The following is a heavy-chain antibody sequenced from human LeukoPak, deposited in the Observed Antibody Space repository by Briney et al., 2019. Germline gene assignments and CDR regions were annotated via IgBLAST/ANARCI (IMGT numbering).Heavy chain of an antibody. CDR2: INDTVST. D-gene: IGHD3-16*01. J-gene: IGHJ4*02. Sequence: PSETLSLTCGISGGYFSDYSWYWIRQPPGKGLEWIGEINDTVSTNYNPSLKSRVTISADTSKNQFSLRLSSVTAADTAVYYCANIVSRLGHLSHDYWGQGTLVTFSS. V-gene: IGHV4-34*01. CDR1: GGYFSDYS. CDR3: ANIVSRLGHLSHDY.